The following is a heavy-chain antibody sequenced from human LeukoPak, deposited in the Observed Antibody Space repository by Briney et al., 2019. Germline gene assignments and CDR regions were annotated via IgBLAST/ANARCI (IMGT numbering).Heavy chain of an antibody. V-gene: IGHV3-21*04. CDR3: ARERSVGATDDAFDI. Sequence: PGGSLRLSCAASGFTFSSYSMNWVRQAPGKGLEWVSSISSSSSYIYYADSVKGRFTISRDNAKNSLYLQMNSLRAEDTAVYYCARERSVGATDDAFDIWGQGTMVTVSS. CDR2: ISSSSSYI. J-gene: IGHJ3*02. D-gene: IGHD1-26*01. CDR1: GFTFSSYS.